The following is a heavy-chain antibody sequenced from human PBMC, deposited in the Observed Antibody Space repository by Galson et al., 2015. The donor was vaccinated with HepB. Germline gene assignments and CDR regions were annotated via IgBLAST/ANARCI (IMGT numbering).Heavy chain of an antibody. CDR1: GGTFSSYA. J-gene: IGHJ4*02. V-gene: IGHV1-69*13. CDR2: IIPIFGTA. CDR3: ARDRTRLGSGGFDY. Sequence: SVKVSCKASGGTFSSYAISWVRQAPGQGLEWMGGIIPIFGTANYAQKFQGRVTITADESTSTAYMELSSLRSEDTAVYYCARDRTRLGSGGFDYWGQGTLVTVSS. D-gene: IGHD2-15*01.